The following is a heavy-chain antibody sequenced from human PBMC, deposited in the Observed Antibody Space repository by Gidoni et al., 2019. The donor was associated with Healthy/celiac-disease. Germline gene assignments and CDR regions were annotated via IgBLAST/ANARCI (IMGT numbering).Heavy chain of an antibody. CDR2: ISSSSSTI. CDR3: AREYYYDSSGYYAFDI. CDR1: GFPFSRYS. Sequence: EVQLVESGGGLVQPGGSLRLSCAASGFPFSRYSMNWVRQAPGKGLEWVSYISSSSSTIYYADSVKGRFTISRDNAKNSLYLQMNSLRAEDTAVYYCAREYYYDSSGYYAFDIWGQGTMVTVSS. J-gene: IGHJ3*02. V-gene: IGHV3-48*04. D-gene: IGHD3-22*01.